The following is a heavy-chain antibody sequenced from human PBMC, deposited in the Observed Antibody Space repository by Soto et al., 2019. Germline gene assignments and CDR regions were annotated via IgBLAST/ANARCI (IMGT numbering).Heavy chain of an antibody. J-gene: IGHJ4*02. CDR3: AGSRGFGFDF. CDR1: DYTFNSYG. D-gene: IGHD2-15*01. Sequence: QVQLVQSGDELKKPWASVKVSCKASDYTFNSYGISWVRKAPGQGLAWMGWLSGDNGDIKYAQKFQGRVTMTTDISMRTVYMELRSLSSGDTAVYFCAGSRGFGFDFWGQGTLVAVSS. CDR2: LSGDNGDI. V-gene: IGHV1-18*01.